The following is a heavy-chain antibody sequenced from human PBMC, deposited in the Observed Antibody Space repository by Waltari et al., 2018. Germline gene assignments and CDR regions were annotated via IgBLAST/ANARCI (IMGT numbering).Heavy chain of an antibody. CDR2: IYTSGST. CDR1: GGSITSGSYY. D-gene: IGHD2-8*01. CDR3: ARVPFYCTNGVCYYYFDY. V-gene: IGHV4-61*02. J-gene: IGHJ4*02. Sequence: QVQLQESGPGLVKPSQPLSLTCTVSGGSITSGSYYWSWLRQPAGKGLEWIGRIYTSGSTNYNPSLKSRVTISVDTSKNQFSLKLSSVTAADTAVYYCARVPFYCTNGVCYYYFDYWGQGTLVTVSS.